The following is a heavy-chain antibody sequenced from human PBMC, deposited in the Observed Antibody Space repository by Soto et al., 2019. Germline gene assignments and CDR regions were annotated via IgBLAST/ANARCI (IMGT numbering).Heavy chain of an antibody. D-gene: IGHD3-16*01. CDR1: GYTFTRYG. Sequence: QVQLVQSGAEVKNPGASVKVSCKASGYTFTRYGIGWARQAPGQGLEWMGWINTYKGNTNYAQNVQGRVTLTTDTSTSTAYMELRSLRSNDTAIYYCAMVDVYVKPSPQDAWGQGTTVIVSS. J-gene: IGHJ6*02. V-gene: IGHV1-18*01. CDR2: INTYKGNT. CDR3: AMVDVYVKPSPQDA.